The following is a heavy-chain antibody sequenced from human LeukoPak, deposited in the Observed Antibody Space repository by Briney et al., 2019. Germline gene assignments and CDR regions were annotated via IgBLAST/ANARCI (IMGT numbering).Heavy chain of an antibody. D-gene: IGHD5-12*01. Sequence: PSETLSLTCTVSGGSVSSGSYYWSWIRQPPGKRLEWIGYIYYSGSTNYNPSLKSRVTISVDTSKNQFSLKLSSVTAADTAVYYCARAGGIVDIVATIDYWGQGTLVTVSS. V-gene: IGHV4-61*01. CDR3: ARAGGIVDIVATIDY. CDR2: IYYSGST. J-gene: IGHJ4*02. CDR1: GGSVSSGSYY.